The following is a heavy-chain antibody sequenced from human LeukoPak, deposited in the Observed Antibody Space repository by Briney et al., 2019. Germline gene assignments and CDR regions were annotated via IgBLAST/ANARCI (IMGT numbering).Heavy chain of an antibody. J-gene: IGHJ3*02. CDR3: AKDSNWGLGAFDI. V-gene: IGHV3-9*03. CDR2: ISWNSGSI. Sequence: GGSLRLSCVASGFTFNDYAMHWVRHAPWKGLEWVSGISWNSGSIGYADSVKGRFTISRDNAKNSLYLQMNSLRAEDMALYYCAKDSNWGLGAFDIWGQGTMVTVSS. CDR1: GFTFNDYA. D-gene: IGHD7-27*01.